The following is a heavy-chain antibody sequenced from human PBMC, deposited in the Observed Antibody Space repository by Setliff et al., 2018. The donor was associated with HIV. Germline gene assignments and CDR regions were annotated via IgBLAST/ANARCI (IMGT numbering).Heavy chain of an antibody. D-gene: IGHD1-26*01. CDR2: INPNSGGT. J-gene: IGHJ3*02. Sequence: ASVKVSCKASGYTFTGYYMHWVRQAPGQGLEWMGWINPNSGGTNYAQKFQGRVTMTRDTSISTAYMELSRLRSDDTAVYYCASDAVWGIVGALGSFDIWGQGTMVTVSS. CDR1: GYTFTGYY. V-gene: IGHV1-2*02. CDR3: ASDAVWGIVGALGSFDI.